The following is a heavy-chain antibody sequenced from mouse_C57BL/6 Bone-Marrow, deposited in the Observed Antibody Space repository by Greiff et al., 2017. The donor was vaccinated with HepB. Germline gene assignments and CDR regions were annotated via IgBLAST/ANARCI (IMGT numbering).Heavy chain of an antibody. CDR1: GYTFTSYG. J-gene: IGHJ3*01. D-gene: IGHD1-1*01. V-gene: IGHV1-81*01. Sequence: QVQLKESGAELARPGASVKLSCKASGYTFTSYGISWVKQRTGQGLEWIGEIYPRSGNTYYNEKFKGKATLTADKSSSTAYMELRSLTSEDSAVYFCARKNYGSIFWFAYWGQGTLVTVSA. CDR3: ARKNYGSIFWFAY. CDR2: IYPRSGNT.